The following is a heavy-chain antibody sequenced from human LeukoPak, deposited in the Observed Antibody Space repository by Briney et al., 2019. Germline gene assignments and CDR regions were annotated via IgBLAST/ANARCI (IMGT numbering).Heavy chain of an antibody. Sequence: GGSLRLSCAASGFTFNNYAMSWVRQAPGKGLEWVANIKQDGSEKYYVDSVKGRFTISRDNAKNSLYLQMNSLRAEDTAVYYCARDSGYDYVWGTPDYWGQGTLVTVSS. CDR1: GFTFNNYA. CDR2: IKQDGSEK. CDR3: ARDSGYDYVWGTPDY. J-gene: IGHJ4*02. D-gene: IGHD3-16*01. V-gene: IGHV3-7*01.